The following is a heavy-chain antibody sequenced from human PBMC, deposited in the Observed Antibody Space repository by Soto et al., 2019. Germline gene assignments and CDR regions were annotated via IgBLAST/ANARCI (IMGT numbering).Heavy chain of an antibody. CDR2: IYYSGST. V-gene: IGHV4-30-4*02. D-gene: IGHD2-2*01. Sequence: SETLSLTCTVSGGSISSGDYYWSWIRQPPGKGLEWIGYIYYSGSTYYNPSLKSRVTISVDMSKSQFSLKVTSVTAADTAVYYCARGWYCTTTSCAWFDSWGQGALVTVSS. CDR1: GGSISSGDYY. CDR3: ARGWYCTTTSCAWFDS. J-gene: IGHJ5*01.